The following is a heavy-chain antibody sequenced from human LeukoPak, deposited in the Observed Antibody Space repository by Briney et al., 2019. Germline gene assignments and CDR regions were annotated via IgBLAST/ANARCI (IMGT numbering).Heavy chain of an antibody. D-gene: IGHD6-19*01. Sequence: PGGSLRLSCAASGFTFSSYAMHWVRQAPGKGLEWVAVISYDGSNKYYADSVKGRFTISRDNSKNTLYLQMNSLRAEDTAVYYCARAGIAVAGLDYWGQGTLVTVSS. CDR2: ISYDGSNK. V-gene: IGHV3-30-3*01. CDR1: GFTFSSYA. J-gene: IGHJ4*02. CDR3: ARAGIAVAGLDY.